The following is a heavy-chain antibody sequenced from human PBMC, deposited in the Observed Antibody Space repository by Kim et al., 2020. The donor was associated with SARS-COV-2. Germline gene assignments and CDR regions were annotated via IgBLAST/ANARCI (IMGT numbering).Heavy chain of an antibody. CDR3: AREAVAGSFDY. CDR2: NT. D-gene: IGHD6-19*01. V-gene: IGHV1-3*01. Sequence: NTRYSQKCQARVSNTRDTSATTAYLELSGLRSEDTAVYYCAREAVAGSFDYWGQGTLVTVSS. J-gene: IGHJ4*02.